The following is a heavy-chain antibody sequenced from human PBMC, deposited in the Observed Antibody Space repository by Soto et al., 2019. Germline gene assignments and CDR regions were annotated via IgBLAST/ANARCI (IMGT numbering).Heavy chain of an antibody. CDR3: ARGTAMGYYFEY. CDR1: GGSISSYY. D-gene: IGHD5-18*01. Sequence: SETLSLTCTVSGGSISSYYWRWIRQPPGKGLEWIGYIYYSGSTNYNPSLKSRVTISVDTPKNQFSLKLSSVTAADTAVYYCARGTAMGYYFEYWGQGTLVTVSS. J-gene: IGHJ4*02. V-gene: IGHV4-59*01. CDR2: IYYSGST.